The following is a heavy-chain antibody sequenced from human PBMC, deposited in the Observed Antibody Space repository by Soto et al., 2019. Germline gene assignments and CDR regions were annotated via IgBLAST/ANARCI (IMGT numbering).Heavy chain of an antibody. Sequence: GGSLRLSCAASGFTFSDYYMSWIRQAPGKGLEWVSYISSSGSTIYYADSVKGRFTISRDNAKNSLYLQMNSLRAEDTAVYYCARAPRRFLEWSTKDYYYYYYMDVWGKGTTVTVSS. D-gene: IGHD3-3*01. J-gene: IGHJ6*03. CDR3: ARAPRRFLEWSTKDYYYYYYMDV. V-gene: IGHV3-11*01. CDR2: ISSSGSTI. CDR1: GFTFSDYY.